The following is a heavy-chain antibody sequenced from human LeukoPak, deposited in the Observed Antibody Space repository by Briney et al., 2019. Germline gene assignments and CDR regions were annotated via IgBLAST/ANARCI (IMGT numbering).Heavy chain of an antibody. CDR2: IIPIFGKA. D-gene: IGHD1-26*01. CDR1: GGTFSSYA. Sequence: GASVKVSCKASGGTFSSYAITWVRQAPGQGLEWMGGIIPIFGKAKYAQKVQGRVTMSTDESTSTAYMELSSLRSDDTAVYYCARGSGSRGDYWGQGTLVTVSS. J-gene: IGHJ4*02. CDR3: ARGSGSRGDY. V-gene: IGHV1-69*05.